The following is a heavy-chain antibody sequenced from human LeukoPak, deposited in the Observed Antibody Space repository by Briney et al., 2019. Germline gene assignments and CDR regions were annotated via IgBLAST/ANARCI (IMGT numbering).Heavy chain of an antibody. J-gene: IGHJ4*02. D-gene: IGHD2-2*01. CDR2: ISGSGGST. CDR1: GFTFSSYA. Sequence: PGGSLRLSCAASGFTFSSYAMSWVRQAPGKGLEWVSAISGSGGSTYYADSVKGRFTISRDNSKNTLYLQMNGLRAEDTAVYYCAKDDSRPNAIVVVPAAPIPYWGQGTLVTVSS. V-gene: IGHV3-23*01. CDR3: AKDDSRPNAIVVVPAAPIPY.